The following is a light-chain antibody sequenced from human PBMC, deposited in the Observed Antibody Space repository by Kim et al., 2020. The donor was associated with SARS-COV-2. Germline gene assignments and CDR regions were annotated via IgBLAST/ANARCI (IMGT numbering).Light chain of an antibody. Sequence: SSNYLAWYQQKPGQAPRRLIYGASSRATGIPDRFSGSGSGTDFTLTITRLEPEDFAVDYCQQYSSSPATFGQGTKVDIK. V-gene: IGKV3-20*01. CDR1: SSNY. CDR2: GAS. J-gene: IGKJ1*01. CDR3: QQYSSSPAT.